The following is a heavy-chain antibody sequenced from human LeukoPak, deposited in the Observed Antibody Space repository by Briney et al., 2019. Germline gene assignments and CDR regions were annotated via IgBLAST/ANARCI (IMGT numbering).Heavy chain of an antibody. CDR3: ARQPEPDSSGYYYPFDY. CDR2: INPSGGST. Sequence: ASVKVSCKASGYTFTSYYIHWVRQAPGQGLEWMGIINPSGGSTSYAQKFQGRVTMTRDTSTSTVYMELSSLRSEDTAVYYCARQPEPDSSGYYYPFDYWGQGTLVTVSS. D-gene: IGHD3-22*01. J-gene: IGHJ4*02. CDR1: GYTFTSYY. V-gene: IGHV1-46*01.